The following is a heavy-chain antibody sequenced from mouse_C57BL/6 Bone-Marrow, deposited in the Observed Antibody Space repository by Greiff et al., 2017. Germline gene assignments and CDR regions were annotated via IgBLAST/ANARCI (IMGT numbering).Heavy chain of an antibody. Sequence: LVESGAELARPGASVTLSCTASGYTFTSYGISWVKQSTGQGLAWIGEISPRSGNTYYNEKCKGKATLTADKSSSTAYMELRSLTSEYSAVYFCASPKIYYDYDGFAYWGQGTLVTVSA. CDR3: ASPKIYYDYDGFAY. V-gene: IGHV1-81*01. J-gene: IGHJ3*01. CDR1: GYTFTSYG. CDR2: ISPRSGNT. D-gene: IGHD2-4*01.